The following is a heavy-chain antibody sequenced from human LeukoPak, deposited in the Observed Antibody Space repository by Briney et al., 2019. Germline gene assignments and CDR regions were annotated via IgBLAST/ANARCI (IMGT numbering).Heavy chain of an antibody. CDR1: GGSFTSYY. Sequence: PSETLSLTCTVSGGSFTSYYWGWIRQPPGKGLEWIGYIYYSGSTNYNPSLKSRVTISADTSKKQLSLKLSSVAAADTAVYYCARGLSRRDGFRFWGQGTLVTVSS. CDR3: ARGLSRRDGFRF. D-gene: IGHD5-24*01. V-gene: IGHV4-59*01. J-gene: IGHJ4*02. CDR2: IYYSGST.